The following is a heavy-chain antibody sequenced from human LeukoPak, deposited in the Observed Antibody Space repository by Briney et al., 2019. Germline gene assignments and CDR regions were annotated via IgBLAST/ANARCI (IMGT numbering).Heavy chain of an antibody. CDR3: ARFRSSGWYYFDS. V-gene: IGHV4-61*05. CDR1: GGSVSKNTYH. CDR2: IYYIGNT. D-gene: IGHD6-19*01. Sequence: SETLSLTYTVSGGSVSKNTYHWGWVRQPPGRGLEWIAYIYYIGNTNYNPSLKSRATISIDTSKNQFSLTLSSVTAADTAVYYCARFRSSGWYYFDSWGQGMPVSVSS. J-gene: IGHJ4*02.